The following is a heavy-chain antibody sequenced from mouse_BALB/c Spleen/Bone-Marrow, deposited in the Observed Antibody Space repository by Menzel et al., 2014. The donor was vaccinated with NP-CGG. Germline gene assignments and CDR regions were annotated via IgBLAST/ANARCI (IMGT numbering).Heavy chain of an antibody. CDR3: ARDGVYGSHYYAMDY. D-gene: IGHD1-1*02. J-gene: IGHJ4*01. Sequence: QVQLKDSGPGLAAPSQSLSITCTVSGFSLTSYGVHWVRQPPGKGLEWLGVIWAGGSTNYNSALMSRLSISKDNSKSQVFLKMNSLQTDDTAMYYCARDGVYGSHYYAMDYWGQGTSVTVSS. CDR1: GFSLTSYG. V-gene: IGHV2-9*02. CDR2: IWAGGST.